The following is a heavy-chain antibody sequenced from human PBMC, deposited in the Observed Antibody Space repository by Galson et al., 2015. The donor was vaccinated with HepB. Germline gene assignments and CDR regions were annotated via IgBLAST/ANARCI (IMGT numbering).Heavy chain of an antibody. J-gene: IGHJ4*02. D-gene: IGHD4-11*01. V-gene: IGHV3-48*01. CDR2: ISGGSRNI. CDR3: ARDSRKAYSIDY. CDR1: GFTFSSHS. Sequence: SLRLSCAASGFTFSSHSMNWVRQAAGKGPEWVSYISGGSRNIYYADSVKGRFVISRDNDKNLVYLQMSSLRAEDTAVYYCARDSRKAYSIDYWGQGALVTVSS.